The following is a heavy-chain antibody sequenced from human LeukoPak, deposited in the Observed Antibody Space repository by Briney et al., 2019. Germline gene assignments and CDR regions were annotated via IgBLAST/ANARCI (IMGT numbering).Heavy chain of an antibody. J-gene: IGHJ5*02. Sequence: PSETLSLTCTVSGGSISSSSYYWGWIRQPPGKGLEWIGSIYYSGSTYYNPSLKSRVTISVDTSKNQFSLKLSSVTAADTAVYYCARDLSGGSGSQLWSPWGQGTLVTVSS. CDR2: IYYSGST. CDR3: ARDLSGGSGSQLWSP. V-gene: IGHV4-39*02. D-gene: IGHD5-18*01. CDR1: GGSISSSSYY.